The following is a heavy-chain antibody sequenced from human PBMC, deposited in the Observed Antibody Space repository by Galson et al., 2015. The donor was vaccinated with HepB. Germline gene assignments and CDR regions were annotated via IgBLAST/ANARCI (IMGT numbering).Heavy chain of an antibody. D-gene: IGHD3-16*02. CDR2: ISSSGGFT. Sequence: SLRLSCAASGFTFSSYSMSWVRQAPGKGLQWVSGISSSGGFTYYADSVKGRFTISRDNSKNTLYLKLNSLRAEDTAVYYCAKDKDYVWGGYRYPDWFDPWGQGTLVTVSS. CDR1: GFTFSSYS. J-gene: IGHJ5*02. V-gene: IGHV3-23*01. CDR3: AKDKDYVWGGYRYPDWFDP.